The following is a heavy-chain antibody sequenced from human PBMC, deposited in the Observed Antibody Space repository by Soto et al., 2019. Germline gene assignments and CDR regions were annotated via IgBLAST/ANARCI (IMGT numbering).Heavy chain of an antibody. D-gene: IGHD3-22*01. V-gene: IGHV1-46*01. J-gene: IGHJ4*02. CDR1: GYTFTSCY. Sequence: ASVKVSCKASGYTFTSCYMHWVRQAPGQGLEWMGIINPSGGSTSYAQKFRGRVTITRDTSTSTVYMELSSLRSEDTAVYYCARDNRHYYDSSGYNDYWGQGTLVTVSS. CDR2: INPSGGST. CDR3: ARDNRHYYDSSGYNDY.